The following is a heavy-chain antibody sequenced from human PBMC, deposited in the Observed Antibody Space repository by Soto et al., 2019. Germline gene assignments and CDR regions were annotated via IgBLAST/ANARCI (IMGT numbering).Heavy chain of an antibody. CDR2: ISSSSSYI. J-gene: IGHJ4*02. D-gene: IGHD6-6*01. Sequence: GGSLRLSCAASGFTFSSYSMNWVRQAPGKGLEWVSSISSSSSYIYYADSVKGRFTISRDNAKSSLYLQMNSLRAEDTAVYYCARPEAYSSSSLYWGQGALVTVSS. CDR1: GFTFSSYS. V-gene: IGHV3-21*01. CDR3: ARPEAYSSSSLY.